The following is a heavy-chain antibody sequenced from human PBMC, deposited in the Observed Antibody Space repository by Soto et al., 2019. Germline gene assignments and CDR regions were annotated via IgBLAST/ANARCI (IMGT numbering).Heavy chain of an antibody. J-gene: IGHJ6*02. CDR2: IWYDGSKE. V-gene: IGHV3-33*01. CDR1: GLPFNRNG. D-gene: IGHD3-16*01. CDR3: ARDRYDGNYFYYGMDV. Sequence: GGSLRLSCAASGLPFNRNGMHWVRQAPGKGLEWVAVIWYDGSKEYYSDSVKGRFTISRDNSKNMLYLQMNSVRVEDTAVYFCARDRYDGNYFYYGMDVWGQGTTVTVSS.